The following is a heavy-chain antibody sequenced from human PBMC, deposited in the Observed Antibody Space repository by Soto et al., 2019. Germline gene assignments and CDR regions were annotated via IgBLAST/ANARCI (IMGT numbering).Heavy chain of an antibody. V-gene: IGHV3-23*01. CDR2: ISASGGSP. J-gene: IGHJ4*02. Sequence: GGSLRLSCAASGVTFSSYTMSWVRQGPGKGLEWVSSISASGGSPNYADSVQGRFTISRDNPRSTLYLQMNSLRAEDTASYYCAKARCSGGTCYGPDYWGQGALVTVSS. CDR1: GVTFSSYT. D-gene: IGHD2-15*01. CDR3: AKARCSGGTCYGPDY.